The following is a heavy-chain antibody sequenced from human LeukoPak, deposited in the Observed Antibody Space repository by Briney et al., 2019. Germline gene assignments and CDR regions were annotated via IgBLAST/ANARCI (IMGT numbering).Heavy chain of an antibody. Sequence: GGSLRLSCAASGFTFSSYAMNWVRQAPGKGLEWVSGIGGSGSITYYADSVKGRFTISRDNSKNTLYLQMSSLRVEDTAVYYCAKGIRQLGNYYYYMDVWGKGTTVTVSS. CDR3: AKGIRQLGNYYYYMDV. CDR2: IGGSGSIT. V-gene: IGHV3-23*01. J-gene: IGHJ6*03. CDR1: GFTFSSYA. D-gene: IGHD7-27*01.